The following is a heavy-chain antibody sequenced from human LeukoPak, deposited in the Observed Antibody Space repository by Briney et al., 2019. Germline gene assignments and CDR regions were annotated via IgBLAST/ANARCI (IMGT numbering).Heavy chain of an antibody. CDR3: ASFHYYGSGAYSLSY. J-gene: IGHJ4*02. D-gene: IGHD3-10*01. Sequence: GGSLRLSCAASGFTLSSYAMTWVRQAPGKGLEWVSDVGDSGATTYYAGSVKGRFTISRDNSKNTLYLQMSSMRAEDTAVYFCASFHYYGSGAYSLSYWGQGTLVTVSS. CDR1: GFTLSSYA. V-gene: IGHV3-23*01. CDR2: VGDSGATT.